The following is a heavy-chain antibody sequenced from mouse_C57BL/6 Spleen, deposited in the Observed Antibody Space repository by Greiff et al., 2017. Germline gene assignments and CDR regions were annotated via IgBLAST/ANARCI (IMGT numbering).Heavy chain of an antibody. J-gene: IGHJ4*01. D-gene: IGHD3-2*02. Sequence: QVQLQQPGAELVRPGSSVKLSCKASGYTFTSYWMHWVKQRPIQGLEWIGNIDPSDSETHYNQKFKDKATLTVDKSSSTAYMQLSSLTSEDSAVYYCASPRLSTAQATFYAMDYWGQGTSVTVSS. V-gene: IGHV1-52*01. CDR2: IDPSDSET. CDR3: ASPRLSTAQATFYAMDY. CDR1: GYTFTSYW.